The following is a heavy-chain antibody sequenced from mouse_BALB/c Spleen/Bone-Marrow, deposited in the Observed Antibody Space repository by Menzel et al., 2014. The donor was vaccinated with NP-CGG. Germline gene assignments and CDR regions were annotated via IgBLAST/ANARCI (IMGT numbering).Heavy chain of an antibody. J-gene: IGHJ3*01. CDR1: GYTFTSYW. Sequence: QVQLQQSGAELVKPGASVRLSCKASGYTFTSYWIHWVKLRPGHGLEWIGEINPGNGRTNYNEKFKNKATLTVDKSSSTAYIQLSSLTSEDSAVYYCARYDGPAWFAYWGQGTLATVS. CDR3: ARYDGPAWFAY. CDR2: INPGNGRT. D-gene: IGHD2-3*01. V-gene: IGHV1S81*02.